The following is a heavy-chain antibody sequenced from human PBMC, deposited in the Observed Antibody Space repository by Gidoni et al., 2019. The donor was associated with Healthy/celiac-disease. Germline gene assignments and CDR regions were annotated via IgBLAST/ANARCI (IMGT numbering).Heavy chain of an antibody. Sequence: QVQLVESGGGVVQPGRSLRLSCAASGFTFSSDGMHWVRQAPGKGLEWVAVISYDGSNKYYADSVKGRFTISRDNSKNTLYLQMNSLRAEDTAVYYCAKDVNYYYYYGMDVWGQGTTVTVSS. J-gene: IGHJ6*02. CDR3: AKDVNYYYYYGMDV. CDR1: GFTFSSDG. V-gene: IGHV3-30*18. CDR2: ISYDGSNK.